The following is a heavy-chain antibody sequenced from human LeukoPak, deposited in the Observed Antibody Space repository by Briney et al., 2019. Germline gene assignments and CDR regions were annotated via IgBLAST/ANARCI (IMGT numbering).Heavy chain of an antibody. Sequence: PSETLSLTCTVSGGSIRSYYWSWLRQPPGKGLEWIGYIYYSGSTNYNPSLTSRVTISVDTSKNQFSLKLSSVTAADTAVYYCARAGEWELLPFPFDYWGQGTLVTVSS. J-gene: IGHJ4*02. CDR2: IYYSGST. V-gene: IGHV4-59*01. D-gene: IGHD1-26*01. CDR1: GGSIRSYY. CDR3: ARAGEWELLPFPFDY.